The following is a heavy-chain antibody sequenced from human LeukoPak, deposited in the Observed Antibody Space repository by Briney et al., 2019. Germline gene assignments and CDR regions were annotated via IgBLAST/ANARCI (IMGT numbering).Heavy chain of an antibody. CDR1: GFTFDDYA. CDR2: ISGDGGST. CDR3: AKDAHYYDSSGYYPD. V-gene: IGHV3-43*02. Sequence: GGSLRLSCAASGFTFDDYAMHWVRQAPGKGLDWVSLISGDGGSTYYADSVKGRFTISRDNSKNSLYLQMNSLRTEDTALYYCAKDAHYYDSSGYYPDWGQGTLVTVSS. J-gene: IGHJ4*02. D-gene: IGHD3-22*01.